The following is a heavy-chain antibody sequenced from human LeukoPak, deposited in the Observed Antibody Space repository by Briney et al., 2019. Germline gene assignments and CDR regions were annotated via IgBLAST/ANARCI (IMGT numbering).Heavy chain of an antibody. Sequence: GGSLRLSCAASGFSFSTYGMHWVRQAPGKGLEWVAGLWHDGSNECYADSVKGRFTTSRDNSKNTLYLQVNSLRAEDTAVYYCARGVWCSDGSCYRTFDYWGQGALVTVSS. CDR3: ARGVWCSDGSCYRTFDY. CDR2: LWHDGSNE. J-gene: IGHJ4*02. CDR1: GFSFSTYG. D-gene: IGHD2-15*01. V-gene: IGHV3-33*01.